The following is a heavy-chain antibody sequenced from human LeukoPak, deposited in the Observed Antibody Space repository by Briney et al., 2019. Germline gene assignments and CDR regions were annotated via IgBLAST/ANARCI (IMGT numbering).Heavy chain of an antibody. CDR2: IYDRGST. V-gene: IGHV4-61*01. CDR3: AIRKYYDILTGYRKIPTSGFDP. Sequence: PSETLSLTCTVSGGSVSSGSYYWSWIRQPPGKGLEWIGSIYDRGSTKYNPSLNSRVTISVDTSKNQFSLKLSSVTAADTAVYYCAIRKYYDILTGYRKIPTSGFDPWGQGTLVTVSS. CDR1: GGSVSSGSYY. D-gene: IGHD3-9*01. J-gene: IGHJ5*02.